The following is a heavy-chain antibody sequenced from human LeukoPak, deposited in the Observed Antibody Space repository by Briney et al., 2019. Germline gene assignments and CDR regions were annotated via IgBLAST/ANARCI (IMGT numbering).Heavy chain of an antibody. CDR3: ARLGYCSSTSCHLSWFDP. CDR1: GGSISSGDYY. V-gene: IGHV4-39*01. J-gene: IGHJ5*02. Sequence: SQTLSLTCTVSGGSISSGDYYWGWIRQPPGKGLEWIGSISYSGSTYYNPSLKSRVIISVDTSKNQFSLKVNSVTAADTAVYYCARLGYCSSTSCHLSWFDPWGQGTLVAVSS. CDR2: ISYSGST. D-gene: IGHD2-2*01.